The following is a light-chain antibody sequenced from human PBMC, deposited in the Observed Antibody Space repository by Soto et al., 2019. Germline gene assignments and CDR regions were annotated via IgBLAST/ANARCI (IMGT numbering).Light chain of an antibody. V-gene: IGLV2-14*01. CDR3: SSYTGSSTPYV. Sequence: QSALTQPASVSGSPGQSITISCTGTSSDVGGYNYVSWYQQHPGKAPKLIIYEVSNRPSGVSNRFSGSKSGNTASLTISGLQAEDAAAYYFSSYTGSSTPYVFGTGTKLTVL. CDR1: SSDVGGYNY. J-gene: IGLJ1*01. CDR2: EVS.